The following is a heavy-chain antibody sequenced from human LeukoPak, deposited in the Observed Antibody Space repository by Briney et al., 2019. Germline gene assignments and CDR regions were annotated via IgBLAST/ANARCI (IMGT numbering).Heavy chain of an antibody. D-gene: IGHD3-22*01. CDR2: INSDRSRT. CDR3: ARDLSSGY. CDR1: GFTFSNYW. J-gene: IGHJ4*02. Sequence: QPGEFLRLSCAASGFTFSNYWMHWVRQAPGKGLVWVSHINSDRSRTDYADSVKGRFTISRDNARNTLYLQMNSLRAEDTAVYYCARDLSSGYWGQGTLVTVSS. V-gene: IGHV3-74*01.